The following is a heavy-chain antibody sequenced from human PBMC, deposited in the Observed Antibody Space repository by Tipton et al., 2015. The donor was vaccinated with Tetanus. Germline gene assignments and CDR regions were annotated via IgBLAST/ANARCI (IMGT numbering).Heavy chain of an antibody. CDR3: MRDSGLGLDAFDI. J-gene: IGHJ3*02. V-gene: IGHV6-1*01. Sequence: LVKPTQTLSLTCAISGDSVSSNTDAWNWIRQSPSRGLEWLGRTYYRSKWYNDYSLSVKSRITINPDTSKNQFSLQLKSVAPEDTAMYYCMRDSGLGLDAFDIWGRGTMVTVSS. CDR1: GDSVSSNTDA. D-gene: IGHD3-16*01. CDR2: TYYRSKWYN.